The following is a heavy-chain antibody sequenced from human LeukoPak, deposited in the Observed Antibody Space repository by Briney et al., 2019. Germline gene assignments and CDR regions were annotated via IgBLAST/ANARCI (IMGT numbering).Heavy chain of an antibody. Sequence: GGSLRLSCAASGFTFSSYAMSWVRQAPGKGLEWVSAISGSGGSTYYADSVKGRFTISRDNSKNTLYLQMNSLRAEDTAVYYCAKGGFWSGYYWADSFENLGQGTMGNGSS. CDR1: GFTFSSYA. J-gene: IGHJ3*02. D-gene: IGHD3-3*01. V-gene: IGHV3-23*01. CDR2: ISGSGGST. CDR3: AKGGFWSGYYWADSFEN.